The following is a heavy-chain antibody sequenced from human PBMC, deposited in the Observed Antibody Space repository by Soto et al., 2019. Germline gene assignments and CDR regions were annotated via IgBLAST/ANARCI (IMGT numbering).Heavy chain of an antibody. CDR2: ISSSGSTI. D-gene: IGHD1-26*01. Sequence: TGGSLRLSCAASGFTFRDYYLSWIRQAPGKGLEWVSYISSSGSTIYYADSVKGRFAISRDNAKNSLYLQMNSLRAEDTAVYYCARDSLLRTYSYFDYWGQGTLVTVSS. CDR3: ARDSLLRTYSYFDY. V-gene: IGHV3-11*01. J-gene: IGHJ4*02. CDR1: GFTFRDYY.